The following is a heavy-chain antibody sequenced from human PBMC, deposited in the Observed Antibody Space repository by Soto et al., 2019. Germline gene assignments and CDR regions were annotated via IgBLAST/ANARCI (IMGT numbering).Heavy chain of an antibody. CDR1: GGSISSYY. Sequence: SETLSLTCTVSGGSISSYYWSWIRQPPGKGLEWIAYIYYTGSTNYNPSLKSRVTISVDTSKNQFSLKLSSVTAADTAVYYCARHTPAISISDHWGQGTLVTVSS. CDR3: ARHTPAISISDH. V-gene: IGHV4-59*08. J-gene: IGHJ4*02. CDR2: IYYTGST. D-gene: IGHD2-15*01.